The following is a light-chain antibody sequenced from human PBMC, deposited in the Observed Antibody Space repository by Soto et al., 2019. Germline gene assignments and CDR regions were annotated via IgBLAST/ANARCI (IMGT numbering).Light chain of an antibody. CDR3: QHYVTSLTT. CDR1: QSITRT. CDR2: GAS. J-gene: IGKJ1*01. Sequence: VMTLSPATLSVSPGERATLSFRASQSITRTLAWYQQSPGQARRLLIYGASPRATGIPDRFIGSGSGTHFTLTISRLEPEDFAVYYCQHYVTSLTTSGQGNQVDI. V-gene: IGKV3-15*01.